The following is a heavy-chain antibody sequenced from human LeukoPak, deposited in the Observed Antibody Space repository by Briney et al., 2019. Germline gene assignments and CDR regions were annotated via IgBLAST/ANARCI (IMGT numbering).Heavy chain of an antibody. CDR2: IYPDDSDT. Sequence: ETLSLTCTVSGGSISSYYWSWIRQPAGKGLEWMGIIYPDDSDTRYSPSFEGQVIISVDKSISTAYLQWSSLKASDTATYYCARHGHCTNGVCYSNYYYYMDVWGKGTTVTVSS. J-gene: IGHJ6*03. D-gene: IGHD2-8*01. V-gene: IGHV5-51*01. CDR3: ARHGHCTNGVCYSNYYYYMDV. CDR1: GGSISSYY.